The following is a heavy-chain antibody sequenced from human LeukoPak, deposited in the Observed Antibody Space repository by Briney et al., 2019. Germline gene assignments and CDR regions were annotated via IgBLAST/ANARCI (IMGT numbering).Heavy chain of an antibody. CDR3: ARAVLLGTDFDY. Sequence: ASVKVSCKASGYTFTSYGISWVRRAPGQGLEWMGWINPNSGGTNYAQKFQGRVTMTRDTSISTAYMELSRLRSDDTAVYYCARAVLLGTDFDYWGQGTLVTISS. CDR1: GYTFTSYG. CDR2: INPNSGGT. J-gene: IGHJ4*02. D-gene: IGHD5-18*01. V-gene: IGHV1-2*02.